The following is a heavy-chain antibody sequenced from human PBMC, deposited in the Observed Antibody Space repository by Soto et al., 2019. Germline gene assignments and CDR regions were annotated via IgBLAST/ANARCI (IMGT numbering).Heavy chain of an antibody. D-gene: IGHD6-13*01. Sequence: GGALRLCCAAPGFTFSRYAMHWVRKGPGKGLESVTVISYDGSNKSYAASVKGRFTISRDNFKNTLYLQMNSLRAEDTAVYYCARAESSSWHNFDYWGQGTLVTVSS. CDR3: ARAESSSWHNFDY. CDR1: GFTFSRYA. V-gene: IGHV3-30-3*01. CDR2: ISYDGSNK. J-gene: IGHJ4*02.